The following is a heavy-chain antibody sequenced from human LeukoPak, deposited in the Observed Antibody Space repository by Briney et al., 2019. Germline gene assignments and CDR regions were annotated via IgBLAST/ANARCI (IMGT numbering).Heavy chain of an antibody. V-gene: IGHV3-23*01. CDR1: GITFSSHA. D-gene: IGHD5-24*01. J-gene: IGHJ6*03. Sequence: PGGSLRLSCAASGITFSSHAMSWVRQAPGKGLEWVSLISGSGGHTYYGDSVKGRFTISRDNSTNRLHLQMNSLRPEDTAVYYCAKGGAATMRDGYNYYYYYMEVWGRGTTVTVSS. CDR3: AKGGAATMRDGYNYYYYYMEV. CDR2: ISGSGGHT.